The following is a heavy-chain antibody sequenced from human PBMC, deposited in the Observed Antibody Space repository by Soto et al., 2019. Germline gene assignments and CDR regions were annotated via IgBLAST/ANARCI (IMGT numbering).Heavy chain of an antibody. Sequence: PSETLSLTCSVSGRSMSSNYWSWIRQSPDRGLEWLGNVFYGGTDYNPSLEGRITISVETSKSQFSLKLTSVSAVDTAVYYCASYRGAFYFEHWGQGILVTVSS. CDR2: VFYGGT. D-gene: IGHD4-4*01. CDR1: GRSMSSNY. J-gene: IGHJ4*02. V-gene: IGHV4-59*01. CDR3: ASYRGAFYFEH.